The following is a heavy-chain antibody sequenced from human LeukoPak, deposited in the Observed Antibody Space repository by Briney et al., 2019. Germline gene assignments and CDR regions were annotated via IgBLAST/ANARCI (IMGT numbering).Heavy chain of an antibody. J-gene: IGHJ3*02. CDR2: IRYDGSNK. CDR1: GFTFSSYG. Sequence: GGSLRLSCAASGFTFSSYGMHWVRQAPGKGLEWVAFIRYDGSNKYYADSVKGRFTISRDNSKNTLYLQMNSLRAEDTAVYYCARDHSITIFGVVSTTNAFDIWGQGTMVTVSS. CDR3: ARDHSITIFGVVSTTNAFDI. V-gene: IGHV3-30*02. D-gene: IGHD3-3*01.